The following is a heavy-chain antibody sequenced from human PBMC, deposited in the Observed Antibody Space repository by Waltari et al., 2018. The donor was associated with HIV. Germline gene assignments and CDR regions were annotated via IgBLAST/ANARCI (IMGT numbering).Heavy chain of an antibody. CDR3: AKDVRYWDGLFYVGHDAFDV. CDR2: VSYDGSDK. D-gene: IGHD3-3*01. V-gene: IGHV3-30-3*02. J-gene: IGHJ3*01. Sequence: QVQLVESGGGVVPHGRSLRVSCAGAGSTFNTYAMHGVRRAPGKGLEWVADVSYDGSDKHYADSVKGRFTISRDNAKNTVYLQLSSLRAEDTAAYYCAKDVRYWDGLFYVGHDAFDVWGQGTMVTVSS. CDR1: GSTFNTYA.